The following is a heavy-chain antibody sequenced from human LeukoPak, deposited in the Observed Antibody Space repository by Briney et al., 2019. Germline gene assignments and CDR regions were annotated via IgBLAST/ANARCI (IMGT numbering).Heavy chain of an antibody. CDR1: GFTFSSYA. D-gene: IGHD3-10*01. Sequence: QTGGSLRLSCAPSGFTFSSYAMSWVRQAPGKGLEWVSAINSIGSSTYYADSVKGRFTISRDNSKNTLDLQMNSLRADDTALYYCANLVATGLDYWGQGTLVTVSS. J-gene: IGHJ4*02. V-gene: IGHV3-23*01. CDR3: ANLVATGLDY. CDR2: INSIGSST.